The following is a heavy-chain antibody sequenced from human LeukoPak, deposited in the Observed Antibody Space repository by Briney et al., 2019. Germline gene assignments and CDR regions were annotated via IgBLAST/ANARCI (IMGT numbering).Heavy chain of an antibody. D-gene: IGHD3-10*01. CDR2: IIPIFGTA. Sequence: ASVKVSCKASGGTFSNSAISWVRQAPGQGLEWMGGIIPIFGTANYAQRFQGRVTITADESTTTAYMEVSSLRSEDTAVYYCARGLRWFQYFDYWGQGTLVTVSS. CDR3: ARGLRWFQYFDY. V-gene: IGHV1-69*13. CDR1: GGTFSNSA. J-gene: IGHJ4*02.